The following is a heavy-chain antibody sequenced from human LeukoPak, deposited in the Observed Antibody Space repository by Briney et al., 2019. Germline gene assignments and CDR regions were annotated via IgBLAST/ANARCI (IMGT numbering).Heavy chain of an antibody. CDR2: IYYSGST. CDR3: ARDAATGDAFDI. V-gene: IGHV4-59*01. D-gene: IGHD6-25*01. CDR1: GGSISSYY. Sequence: SETLSLTCTVSGGSISSYYWSWIRQPPGKGLEWIGYIYYSGSTNYNPSLKSRVTISVDTSKDQFSLKLSSVTAADTAVYYCARDAATGDAFDIWGQGTMVTVSS. J-gene: IGHJ3*02.